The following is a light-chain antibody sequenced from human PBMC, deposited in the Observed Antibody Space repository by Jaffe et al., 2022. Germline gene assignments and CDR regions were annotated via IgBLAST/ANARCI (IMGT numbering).Light chain of an antibody. J-gene: IGKJ4*01. CDR1: QSVSSY. Sequence: EIVLTQSPATLSLSPGERATLSCRASQSVSSYLAWYQQKPGQAPRLLIYDASNRATGIPARFSGSGSGTDFTLTISSLEPEDFAVYYCQQRSNWPHLTFGGGTKVEIK. CDR3: QQRSNWPHLT. V-gene: IGKV3-11*01. CDR2: DAS.